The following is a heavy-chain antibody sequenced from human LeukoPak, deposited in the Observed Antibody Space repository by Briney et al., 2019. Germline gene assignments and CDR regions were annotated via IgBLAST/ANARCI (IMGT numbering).Heavy chain of an antibody. CDR1: GFAFSIYD. V-gene: IGHV3-13*01. CDR2: IGKAGDT. J-gene: IGHJ4*02. Sequence: PGGSLRLSCVASGFAFSIYDMHWVRQAAGKGLEWVSGIGKAGDTYYAGSVKGRFTISRDNAKNSLYLQMNSLRAEDTALYYCTKGGSIAVAGKGRLFDYWGQGTLVTVSS. D-gene: IGHD6-19*01. CDR3: TKGGSIAVAGKGRLFDY.